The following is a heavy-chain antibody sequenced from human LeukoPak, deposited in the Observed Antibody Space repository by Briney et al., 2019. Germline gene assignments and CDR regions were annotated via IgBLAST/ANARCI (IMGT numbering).Heavy chain of an antibody. Sequence: GGSLRLSCAASGFTFSDYYMSWIRQAPGKGLEWVSYISSSGSTLYYADSVKGRFTISRDNAKNALYLQMNSLRADDTPVHHCAREGYAMVCFGALPRRPFDYWGQGTLVTVSS. V-gene: IGHV3-11*01. J-gene: IGHJ4*02. CDR2: ISSSGSTL. CDR1: GFTFSDYY. CDR3: AREGYAMVCFGALPRRPFDY. D-gene: IGHD3-10*01.